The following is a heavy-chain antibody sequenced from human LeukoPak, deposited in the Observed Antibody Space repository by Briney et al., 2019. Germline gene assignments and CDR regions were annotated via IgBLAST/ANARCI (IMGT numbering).Heavy chain of an antibody. Sequence: SGTLSLTCTVSGGSISSYYWSWIRQPPGKGLEWIGYIYYSGSTNYNPSLKSRVTISVDTSKNQFSLKLSSVTAADTAVYYCASQYSSGGYHEAYYFDYWGQGTLVTVSS. D-gene: IGHD1-26*01. CDR1: GGSISSYY. J-gene: IGHJ4*02. CDR2: IYYSGST. CDR3: ASQYSSGGYHEAYYFDY. V-gene: IGHV4-59*01.